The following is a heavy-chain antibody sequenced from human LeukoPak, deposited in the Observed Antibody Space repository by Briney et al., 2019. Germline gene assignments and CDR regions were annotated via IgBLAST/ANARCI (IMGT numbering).Heavy chain of an antibody. CDR2: IYYTGIT. CDR1: GGSVSSGSHY. D-gene: IGHD3-16*01. V-gene: IGHV4-31*03. Sequence: SETLSLTCTVSGGSVSSGSHYYNWIRQHPGKGLEWIGYIYYTGITSYNSSLKSRVSMSVDTSMNQVSLKLNSSTAADTAVYYCAASSGVTLGRFWGQGTLVTVSS. CDR3: AASSGVTLGRF. J-gene: IGHJ4*02.